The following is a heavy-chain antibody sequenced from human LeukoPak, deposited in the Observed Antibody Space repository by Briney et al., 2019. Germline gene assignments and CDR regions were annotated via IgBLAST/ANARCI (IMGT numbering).Heavy chain of an antibody. Sequence: GGSLRLSCAASGFTFSSYAMSWVRQAPGRGLEWVAVISYDGSNKYYADSVKGRFTISRDNSKNTLYLQMNSLRAEDTAVYYCAKDSSYGYGSVTLWGQGTLVTVSS. CDR3: AKDSSYGYGSVTL. V-gene: IGHV3-30*18. CDR2: ISYDGSNK. D-gene: IGHD3-10*01. J-gene: IGHJ4*02. CDR1: GFTFSSYA.